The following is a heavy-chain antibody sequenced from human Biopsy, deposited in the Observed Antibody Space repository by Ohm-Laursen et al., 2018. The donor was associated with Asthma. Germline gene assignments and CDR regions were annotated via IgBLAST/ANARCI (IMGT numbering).Heavy chain of an antibody. CDR3: ARAGQCSSTSCYNPGWFDP. Sequence: GTLSLTCIVSGGSISSGAYYWSWIRQPPGKGLEWIGEINHSGSTNYNPSLKSRVTISVDTSKNQFSLKLSSVTAADTAVYYCARAGQCSSTSCYNPGWFDPWGQGTLVTVSS. CDR2: INHSGST. V-gene: IGHV4-39*07. J-gene: IGHJ5*02. CDR1: GGSISSGAYY. D-gene: IGHD2-2*01.